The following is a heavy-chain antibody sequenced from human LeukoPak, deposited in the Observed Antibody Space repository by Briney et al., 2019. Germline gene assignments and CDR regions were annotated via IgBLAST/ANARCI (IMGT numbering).Heavy chain of an antibody. J-gene: IGHJ5*02. CDR1: GFTFSNYW. Sequence: GESLRLSCATSGFTFSNYWMSWLRQAPGKGLVWVSRIKNDGSSATYAESVKGRFTISRDNARNTLYLQVNSLRVDDTAVYYCAKSDWFDPWGRGTLVTVSS. CDR3: AKSDWFDP. CDR2: IKNDGSSA. V-gene: IGHV3-74*01.